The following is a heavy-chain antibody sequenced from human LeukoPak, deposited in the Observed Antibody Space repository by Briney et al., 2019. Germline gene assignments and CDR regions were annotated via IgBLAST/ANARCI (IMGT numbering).Heavy chain of an antibody. D-gene: IGHD2-2*01. CDR2: INSETDGATT. V-gene: IGHV3-15*01. J-gene: IGHJ4*02. Sequence: PGGSLRLSCAASGFTFSNAWMSWVRQAPGKGLEWVGRINSETDGATTDYAVPVQGRFTISRDDSKSTLYLHMNSLQTEDTAVYYCVTEPQGYCSSAYNCYDYFDYWGQGTLVTVSS. CDR1: GFTFSNAW. CDR3: VTEPQGYCSSAYNCYDYFDY.